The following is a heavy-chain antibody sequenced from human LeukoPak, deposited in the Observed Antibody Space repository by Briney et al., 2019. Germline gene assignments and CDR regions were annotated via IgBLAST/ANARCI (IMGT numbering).Heavy chain of an antibody. CDR2: INHSGST. CDR1: GGSFSGYY. CDR3: ARGRLLGLAAAGIRTTNRFDY. J-gene: IGHJ4*02. V-gene: IGHV4-34*01. D-gene: IGHD6-13*01. Sequence: TSETLSLTCAVYGGSFSGYYWSWIRQPPGKGLEWIGEINHSGSTNYNPSLKSRVTISVDTSKNQFSLKLSSVTAADTAVYYCARGRLLGLAAAGIRTTNRFDYWGQGTLVTVSS.